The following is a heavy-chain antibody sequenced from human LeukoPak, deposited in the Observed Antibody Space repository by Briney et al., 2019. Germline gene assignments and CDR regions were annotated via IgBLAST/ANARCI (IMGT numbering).Heavy chain of an antibody. Sequence: GGSLRLSCAASGFTFSSYEMNWVRQAPGKGLEWVSYISRSGSTIYYADSVKGRFTISRDNAKNSLYLQMNSLRAEDTAVYYCAREDAPVSAWDYWGQGTLVTVSS. CDR3: AREDAPVSAWDY. D-gene: IGHD3-16*01. V-gene: IGHV3-48*03. CDR2: ISRSGSTI. J-gene: IGHJ4*02. CDR1: GFTFSSYE.